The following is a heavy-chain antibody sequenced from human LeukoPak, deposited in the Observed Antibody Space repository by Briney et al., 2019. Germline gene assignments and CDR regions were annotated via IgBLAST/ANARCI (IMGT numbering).Heavy chain of an antibody. CDR1: GYTLTSYY. Sequence: ASVKVSCKASGYTLTSYYMHWVRQAPGQGLEWMGIINPSSSSTSYAQKFQGRVTMTRDTSTSTVYMELSSLRSEDTAVYYCVSSYSGYDYGPGVEYNWFDPWGQGTLVTVSS. CDR2: INPSSSST. CDR3: VSSYSGYDYGPGVEYNWFDP. D-gene: IGHD5-12*01. V-gene: IGHV1-46*01. J-gene: IGHJ5*02.